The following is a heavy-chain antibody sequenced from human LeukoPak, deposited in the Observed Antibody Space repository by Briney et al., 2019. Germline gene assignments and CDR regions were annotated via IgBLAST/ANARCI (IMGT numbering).Heavy chain of an antibody. CDR2: IYSGVST. J-gene: IGHJ5*02. D-gene: IGHD3-16*01. CDR3: ARDLRFA. CDR1: GFTVSSDY. V-gene: IGHV3-66*01. Sequence: GASLRLSCAASGFTVSSDYMSWVRQAPGKGLEWVSVIYSGVSTYYADSVKGRFTISRDNSKNTLYLQMNSLRAEDTAVYYCARDLRFAWGQGTLVTVSS.